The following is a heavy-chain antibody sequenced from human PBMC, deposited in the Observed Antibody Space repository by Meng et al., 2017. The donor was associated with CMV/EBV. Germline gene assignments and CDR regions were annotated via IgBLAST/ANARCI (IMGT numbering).Heavy chain of an antibody. D-gene: IGHD6-6*01. J-gene: IGHJ6*02. Sequence: GESLKISCAASGFTFSSYWMSWVRQAPGKGLEWVANIKQDGSEKYYVDSVKGRFTISRDNAKISLYLQMNSLRAEDTAVYYCARGAYSSSSSPLFFGYYYGMDVWGQGTTVTVSS. CDR2: IKQDGSEK. CDR3: ARGAYSSSSSPLFFGYYYGMDV. V-gene: IGHV3-7*04. CDR1: GFTFSSYW.